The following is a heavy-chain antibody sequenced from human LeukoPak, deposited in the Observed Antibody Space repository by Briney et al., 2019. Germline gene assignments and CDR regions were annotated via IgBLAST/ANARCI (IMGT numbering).Heavy chain of an antibody. CDR3: AGGPQYTGSFPY. J-gene: IGHJ4*02. CDR2: ISDSGGVI. Sequence: GGSLRLSCAASGFSVNSFEMTWVRQAPGLGLEFLSYISDSGGVIKYADSVKGRFIISRDSAENALYLQMNNLGADDTAVYFCAGGPQYTGSFPYWGQGTLVAVSS. V-gene: IGHV3-48*03. CDR1: GFSVNSFE. D-gene: IGHD1-26*01.